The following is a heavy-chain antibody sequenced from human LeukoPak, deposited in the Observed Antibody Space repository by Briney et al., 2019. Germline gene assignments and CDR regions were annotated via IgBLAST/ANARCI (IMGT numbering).Heavy chain of an antibody. CDR1: GYTFTGYY. CDR2: INPSSGGI. V-gene: IGHV1-2*02. Sequence: GASVKVSCKASGYTFTGYYMHWVRQAPGLGLEWMGCINPSSGGINYAQKFQGRVTMTRDTSISTAYMELSSLRSDDTAVYYCARAGLGYCASTNCLSFDYWGQGTLVTVSS. CDR3: ARAGLGYCASTNCLSFDY. D-gene: IGHD2-2*01. J-gene: IGHJ4*02.